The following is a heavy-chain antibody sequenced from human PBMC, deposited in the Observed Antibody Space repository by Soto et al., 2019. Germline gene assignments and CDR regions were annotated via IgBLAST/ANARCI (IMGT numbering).Heavy chain of an antibody. J-gene: IGHJ4*02. CDR1: GFTFSSYA. Sequence: GGSLRLSCAASGFTFSSYAMQWDRQTPGKGLECVDVISFDGSNKYYADSVKGRFTISRDNSKNTLYLQMNSLRAEDTAVYFCARGPSSLTRFDYWGQGTLVTVSS. D-gene: IGHD2-2*01. CDR2: ISFDGSNK. V-gene: IGHV3-30-3*01. CDR3: ARGPSSLTRFDY.